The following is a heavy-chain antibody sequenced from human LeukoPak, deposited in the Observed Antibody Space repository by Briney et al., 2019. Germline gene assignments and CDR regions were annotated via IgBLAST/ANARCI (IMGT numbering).Heavy chain of an antibody. V-gene: IGHV3-30*17. J-gene: IGHJ4*02. CDR3: AREGSSGWYPY. CDR2: ISNDGTEK. D-gene: IGHD6-19*01. CDR1: GFTFSSYP. Sequence: PGGSLRLSCAASGFTFSSYPLHWLRHGPGKGLEWLAVISNDGTEKHYADSVKGRFTISRYNSKNTLYLQMNSLRVEDTAIYYCAREGSSGWYPYWGQGTLVTVSS.